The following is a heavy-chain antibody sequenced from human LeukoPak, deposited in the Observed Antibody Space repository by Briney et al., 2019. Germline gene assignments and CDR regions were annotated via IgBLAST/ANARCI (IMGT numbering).Heavy chain of an antibody. V-gene: IGHV3-21*01. J-gene: IGHJ3*02. D-gene: IGHD4-17*01. Sequence: GGSLRLSCAASGFTFSSYSMNWVRQAPGKGLEWVSSISSSSSYIYYADSVKGRFTISRDNAKNSLYLQMNSLRAEDTAVYYCARDLRDYGDYVVGAFDIWGQGTMVTVSS. CDR3: ARDLRDYGDYVVGAFDI. CDR2: ISSSSSYI. CDR1: GFTFSSYS.